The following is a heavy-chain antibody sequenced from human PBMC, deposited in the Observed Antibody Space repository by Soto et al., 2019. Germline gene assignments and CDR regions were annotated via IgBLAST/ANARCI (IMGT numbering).Heavy chain of an antibody. CDR2: IYPGDSDT. CDR3: ARQGSRVVVVAANAFDI. Sequence: PGESLKISCKGSGYSFTSYWSGWVRQMPGKGLEWMGIIYPGDSDTRYSPSFQGQVTISADKSISTAYLQWSSLKASDTAMYYCARQGSRVVVVAANAFDIWGQGTMVTVSS. V-gene: IGHV5-51*01. CDR1: GYSFTSYW. D-gene: IGHD2-15*01. J-gene: IGHJ3*02.